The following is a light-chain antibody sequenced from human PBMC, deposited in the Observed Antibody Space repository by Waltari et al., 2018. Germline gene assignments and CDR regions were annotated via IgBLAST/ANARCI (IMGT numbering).Light chain of an antibody. CDR3: QQYGSSPRYT. J-gene: IGKJ2*01. V-gene: IGKV3-20*01. CDR1: QTVISSY. Sequence: EIVLTQSPGTLSLSPGERVTLSCRASQTVISSYLAWYQQKPGQAPRLLIYETSSRATGIPDRFSGSRSGTDFTLTICRLEPEDSAVYYCQQYGSSPRYTFGQGTKLEIK. CDR2: ETS.